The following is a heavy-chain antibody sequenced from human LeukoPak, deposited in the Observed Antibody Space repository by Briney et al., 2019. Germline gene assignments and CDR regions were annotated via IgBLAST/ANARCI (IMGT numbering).Heavy chain of an antibody. CDR1: GSSLSTRGVG. J-gene: IGHJ5*02. Sequence: SGPTLVKPPQTLTLTCTFSGSSLSTRGVGVGWIRQPPGKALERLSLIYWDDDKRYSPSLKSRLTITKDTSKNQVVLTMTNMDPVDTATYYCAHRRYYDSSGYAPNWFDPWGQGTLVTVSS. D-gene: IGHD3-22*01. CDR2: IYWDDDK. V-gene: IGHV2-5*02. CDR3: AHRRYYDSSGYAPNWFDP.